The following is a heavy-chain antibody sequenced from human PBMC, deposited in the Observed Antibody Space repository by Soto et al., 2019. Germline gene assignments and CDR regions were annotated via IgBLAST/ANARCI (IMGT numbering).Heavy chain of an antibody. CDR1: GFTFSTYG. CDR2: IRTNSDNT. D-gene: IGHD2-2*01. Sequence: GGSLRLSCVASGFTFSTYGMSWVRQAPGKGLEWVSSIRTNSDNTYYADSVKGRFTISRDNSKNTLYLQMNSLRAEDTAVYYCAMKGYCSGTTCYPPGWGLGTMVTVSS. V-gene: IGHV3-23*01. J-gene: IGHJ3*01. CDR3: AMKGYCSGTTCYPPG.